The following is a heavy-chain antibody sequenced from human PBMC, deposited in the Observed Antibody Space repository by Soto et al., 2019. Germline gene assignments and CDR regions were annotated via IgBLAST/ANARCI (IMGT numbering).Heavy chain of an antibody. CDR1: GFTFDDYA. D-gene: IGHD5-12*01. V-gene: IGHV3-9*01. CDR2: ISWNSGSI. J-gene: IGHJ3*02. CDR3: AKDIGYSGYGFDI. Sequence: PGGSLRFSCAASGFTFDDYAMHWVRQAPGKGLEWVSGISWNSGSIGNADSVKGRFTISRDNAKNSLYLQMNSLRAEDTALYYCAKDIGYSGYGFDIWGQGTMVTVSS.